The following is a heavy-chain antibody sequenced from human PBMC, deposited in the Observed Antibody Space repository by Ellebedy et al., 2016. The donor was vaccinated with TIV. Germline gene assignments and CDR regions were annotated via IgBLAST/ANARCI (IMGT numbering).Heavy chain of an antibody. CDR1: AGALSGFY. CDR3: ARMRGVAGPRWFDP. D-gene: IGHD6-19*01. CDR2: VNQRRTT. J-gene: IGHJ5*02. V-gene: IGHV4-59*08. Sequence: MPSETLSLTCTASAGALSGFYWSWIRQSPGKGLEWIGYVNQRRTTKYNSSLRSRVTISIDTSKNQFSLTVTSVTAADTAVYFCARMRGVAGPRWFDPWGPGTQVIVSS.